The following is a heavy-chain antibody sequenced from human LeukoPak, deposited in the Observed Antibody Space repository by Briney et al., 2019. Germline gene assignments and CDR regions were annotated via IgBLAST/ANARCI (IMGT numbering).Heavy chain of an antibody. CDR3: ARARGGYYYDSSGYYDY. Sequence: GGSLRLSCAASGFTVSSNYMSWVRQAPGKGLEWVSVIYSGGSTYYADSVKGRFTISRDNSKNTLYLQMNSLRAEDTAVYYCARARGGYYYDSSGYYDYWGQGTLVTVSS. D-gene: IGHD3-22*01. V-gene: IGHV3-66*01. CDR1: GFTVSSNY. CDR2: IYSGGST. J-gene: IGHJ4*02.